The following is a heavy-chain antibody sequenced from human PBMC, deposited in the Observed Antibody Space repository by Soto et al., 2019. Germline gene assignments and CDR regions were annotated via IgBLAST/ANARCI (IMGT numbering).Heavy chain of an antibody. D-gene: IGHD3-22*01. V-gene: IGHV1-58*01. CDR3: AAITMIVVVPVQGWFDP. CDR2: IVVGSGNT. CDR1: GFTFTSSA. J-gene: IGHJ5*02. Sequence: ASVKVSCKASGFTFTSSAVQWVRQARGQRLEWIGWIVVGSGNTNYAQKFQERVTITRDMSTSTAYMELSSLRSEDTAVYYCAAITMIVVVPVQGWFDPWGQGTLVTVSS.